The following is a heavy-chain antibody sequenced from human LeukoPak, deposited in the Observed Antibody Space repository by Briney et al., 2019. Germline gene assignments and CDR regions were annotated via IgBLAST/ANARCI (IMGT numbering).Heavy chain of an antibody. CDR3: ARGRGDDILTGYYTPLDY. Sequence: PSETLSLTYAVYGGSFSGYYWSWIRQPPGKGLEWIGEINHSGSTNYNPSLKSRVTISVDTSKNQFSLKLSSVTAADTAVYYCARGRGDDILTGYYTPLDYWGQGTLVTVSS. J-gene: IGHJ4*02. V-gene: IGHV4-34*01. CDR1: GGSFSGYY. D-gene: IGHD3-9*01. CDR2: INHSGST.